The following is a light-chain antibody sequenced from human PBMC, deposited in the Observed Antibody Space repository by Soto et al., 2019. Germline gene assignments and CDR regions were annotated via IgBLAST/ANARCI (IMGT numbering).Light chain of an antibody. Sequence: EIVLTQSPGTLSLSPGERATLSCRASQRIRSTYLAWYQQKPGQAPRLLIYDGYSRATGSPDTFSGSGSGTDFTLTISRLEPEDFAVYYCQQYGSSPTWTFGQGTKVDI. CDR3: QQYGSSPTWT. CDR1: QRIRSTY. V-gene: IGKV3-20*01. J-gene: IGKJ1*01. CDR2: DGY.